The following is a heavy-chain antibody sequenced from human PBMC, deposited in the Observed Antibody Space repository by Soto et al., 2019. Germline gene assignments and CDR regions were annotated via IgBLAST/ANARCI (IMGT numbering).Heavy chain of an antibody. J-gene: IGHJ6*02. CDR1: GFTFSSYA. V-gene: IGHV3-30-3*01. D-gene: IGHD6-19*01. Sequence: QVQLVESGGGVVQPGRSLRLSCAASGFTFSSYAMHWVRQAPGKGLEWGAVISYDGSNKYYADSVKGRFTISRDNSKNTLYLQMNSLRAEDTAVYYCARDKPSGWYYYYGMDVWGQGTTVTVSS. CDR3: ARDKPSGWYYYYGMDV. CDR2: ISYDGSNK.